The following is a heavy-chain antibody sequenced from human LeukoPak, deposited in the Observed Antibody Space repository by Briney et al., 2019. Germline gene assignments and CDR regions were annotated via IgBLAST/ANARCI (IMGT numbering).Heavy chain of an antibody. CDR2: IYYSGST. CDR1: GGSFSGYY. J-gene: IGHJ6*02. V-gene: IGHV4-39*01. CDR3: ARHSIPHRRFLEWFDGMDV. D-gene: IGHD3-3*01. Sequence: SETLSLTCAVYGGSFSGYYWGWIRQPPGKGLEWIGSIYYSGSTYYNPSLKSRVSISVDTSKNQFSLKLSSVTAAGTAVYYCARHSIPHRRFLEWFDGMDVWGQGTTVTVSS.